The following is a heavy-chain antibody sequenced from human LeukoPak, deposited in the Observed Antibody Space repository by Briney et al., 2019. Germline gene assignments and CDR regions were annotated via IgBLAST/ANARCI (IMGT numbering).Heavy chain of an antibody. V-gene: IGHV4-59*08. CDR3: ARDGDYANYYYYGMDV. CDR2: IYYSGGT. D-gene: IGHD4-17*01. J-gene: IGHJ6*02. CDR1: GGSISSYY. Sequence: SETLSLTCTVSGGSISSYYWSWIRQPPGKGLEWIGYIYYSGGTNYNPSLKSRVTISVDTSKNQFSLKLSSVTAADTAVYYCARDGDYANYYYYGMDVWGQGTTVTVSS.